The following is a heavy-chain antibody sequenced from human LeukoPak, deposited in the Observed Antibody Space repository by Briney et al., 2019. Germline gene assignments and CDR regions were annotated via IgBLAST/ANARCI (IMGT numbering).Heavy chain of an antibody. J-gene: IGHJ4*02. V-gene: IGHV3-21*04. CDR1: GFTFSSYS. CDR3: AKLGSGWRYFDY. Sequence: GGSLRLSCAASGFTFSSYSMNWVRQAPGKGLEWVSSISSSSSYIYYADSVKGRFTISRDNSKSTLYLQMNSLRAEDTAVYYCAKLGSGWRYFDYWGQGTLVTVSS. CDR2: ISSSSSYI. D-gene: IGHD6-19*01.